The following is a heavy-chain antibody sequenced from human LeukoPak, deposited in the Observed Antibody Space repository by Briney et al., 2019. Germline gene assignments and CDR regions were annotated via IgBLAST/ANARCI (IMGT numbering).Heavy chain of an antibody. D-gene: IGHD1-26*01. V-gene: IGHV3-48*03. CDR3: AREIVGATPYFDY. CDR2: ISTSSSII. J-gene: IGHJ4*02. Sequence: GGSLRLSCAASGFTFNAFDMNWVRQAPGKGLEWVSYISTSSSIIYFADSVKGRFTISRDNAKNSLYLQMDSLRAEDTAVYYCAREIVGATPYFDYWGRGTLVTVSS. CDR1: GFTFNAFD.